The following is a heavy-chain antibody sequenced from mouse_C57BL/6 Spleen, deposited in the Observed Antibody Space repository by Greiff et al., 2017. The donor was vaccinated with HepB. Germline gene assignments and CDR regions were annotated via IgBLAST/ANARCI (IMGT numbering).Heavy chain of an antibody. D-gene: IGHD1-1*01. J-gene: IGHJ1*03. CDR3: ARSPYYGSLDV. CDR2: IHPNSGST. V-gene: IGHV1-64*01. CDR1: GYTFTSYW. Sequence: QVQLKQPGAELVKPGASVKLSCKASGYTFTSYWMHWVKQRPGQGLEWIGMIHPNSGSTNYNEKFKSKATLTVDKSSSTAYMQLSSLTSEDSAVYYCARSPYYGSLDVWGTGTTVTVSS.